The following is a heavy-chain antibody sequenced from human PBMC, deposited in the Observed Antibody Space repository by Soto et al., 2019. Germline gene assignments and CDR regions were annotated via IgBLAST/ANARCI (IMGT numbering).Heavy chain of an antibody. CDR2: IYYSGST. D-gene: IGHD6-19*01. CDR3: ARRLAVAGMAGLDYFDY. V-gene: IGHV4-59*08. Sequence: SETLSLTFTVCGGSISSYYWSWIRQPPGKGLEWIGYIYYSGSTNYNPSLKSRVTISVDTSKNQFSLKLSSVTAADTAVYYCARRLAVAGMAGLDYFDYWGQGTLVTVSS. CDR1: GGSISSYY. J-gene: IGHJ4*02.